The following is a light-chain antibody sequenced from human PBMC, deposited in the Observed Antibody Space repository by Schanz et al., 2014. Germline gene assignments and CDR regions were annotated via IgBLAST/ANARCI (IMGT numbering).Light chain of an antibody. CDR2: EGT. Sequence: QSALTQPASVSGSPGQSITISCTGTSSDVGSNNIVSWYQQHPGKAPKLMIYEGTKRPSGVPDRFSGSKSGTSASLAISGLQSEDEADYYCTAWDDSLSAWLFGGGTKVTVL. CDR1: SSDVGSNNI. J-gene: IGLJ3*02. CDR3: TAWDDSLSAWL. V-gene: IGLV2-14*02.